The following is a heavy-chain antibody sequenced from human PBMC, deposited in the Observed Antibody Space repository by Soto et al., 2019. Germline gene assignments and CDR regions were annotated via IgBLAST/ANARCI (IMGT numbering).Heavy chain of an antibody. CDR2: IYWDDDK. J-gene: IGHJ5*02. CDR3: AHMDQLAVAGDNWFDP. Sequence: ASGPTLVNPTQTLTLTCTFSGFSLSTSGVGVGWIRQPPGKALEWLALIYWDDDKRYSPSLKSRLTITKNTSKNQMVLTMTNMDPVDTATFYCAHMDQLAVAGDNWFDPWGQGTLVTVSS. D-gene: IGHD6-19*01. CDR1: GFSLSTSGVG. V-gene: IGHV2-5*02.